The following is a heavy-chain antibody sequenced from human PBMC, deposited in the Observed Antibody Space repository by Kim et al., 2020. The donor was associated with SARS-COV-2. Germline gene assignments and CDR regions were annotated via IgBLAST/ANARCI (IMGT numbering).Heavy chain of an antibody. Sequence: SETLSLTCTVSGGYIGGYYWSWVRQAPGKGLEWIGYLFYSGSTNYNPSLKSRVAMSLDASENQVSLTLSAVTAADTAVYYCARHASASGSNWFDTWGQGT. CDR3: ARHASASGSNWFDT. CDR1: GGYIGGYY. V-gene: IGHV4-59*12. CDR2: LFYSGST. J-gene: IGHJ5*02. D-gene: IGHD5-12*01.